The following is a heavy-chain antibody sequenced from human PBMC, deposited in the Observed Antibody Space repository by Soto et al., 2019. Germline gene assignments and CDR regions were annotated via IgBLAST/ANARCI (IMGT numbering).Heavy chain of an antibody. CDR1: GYTFTSYA. Sequence: ASVKVSCKASGYTFTSYAMHWVRQAPGQRLEWMGWINAGNGNTKYSQKFKGRVTITRDTSASTAYMELSSLRSEDTAVYYCARYCSGGSCSDYYYGMDVWGQGTTVTVSS. CDR3: ARYCSGGSCSDYYYGMDV. J-gene: IGHJ6*02. D-gene: IGHD2-15*01. V-gene: IGHV1-3*01. CDR2: INAGNGNT.